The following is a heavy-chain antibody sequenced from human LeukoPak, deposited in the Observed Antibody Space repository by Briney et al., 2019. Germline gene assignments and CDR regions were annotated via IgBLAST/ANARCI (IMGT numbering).Heavy chain of an antibody. CDR3: ARERDYYGSGGYGYFDY. CDR1: GFTFSSYA. J-gene: IGHJ4*02. V-gene: IGHV3-30*09. Sequence: GRSLRLSCAASGFTFSSYAMHWVRQAPGKGLEWAAVISYDGSNKYYADSVKGRFAISRDNSKNTLYLQMNSLRAEDTAVYYCARERDYYGSGGYGYFDYWGQGTLVTVSS. CDR2: ISYDGSNK. D-gene: IGHD3-10*01.